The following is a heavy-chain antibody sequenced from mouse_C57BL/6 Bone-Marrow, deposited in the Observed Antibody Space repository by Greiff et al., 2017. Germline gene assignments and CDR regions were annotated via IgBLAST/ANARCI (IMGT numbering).Heavy chain of an antibody. CDR3: ARDGTGVLYYAMDY. D-gene: IGHD4-1*01. V-gene: IGHV1-80*01. J-gene: IGHJ4*01. CDR2: IYPGDGDT. CDR1: GYAFSSYW. Sequence: VMLVESGAELVKPGASVKISCKASGYAFSSYWMNWVKQRPGKGLEWIGQIYPGDGDTNYNGKFKGKATLTADKSSSTAYMQLSSLTSEDSAVYCCARDGTGVLYYAMDYWGQGTSVTVSS.